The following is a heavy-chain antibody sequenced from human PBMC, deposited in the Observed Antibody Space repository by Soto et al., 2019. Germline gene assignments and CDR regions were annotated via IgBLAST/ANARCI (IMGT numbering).Heavy chain of an antibody. CDR2: LYYSGST. V-gene: IGHV4-31*03. D-gene: IGHD1-7*01. J-gene: IGHJ6*02. Sequence: QVQLQESGPGLVKPSQTLSLTCTVSGGSISSGGHYWSCIRQHPGKGLEWIGYLYYSGSTYYNPSLESRVTISVDTSKNQFSLKLSSVTAADTAVYYCARVNYQFRRGMDVWGQGTTVTVSS. CDR1: GGSISSGGHY. CDR3: ARVNYQFRRGMDV.